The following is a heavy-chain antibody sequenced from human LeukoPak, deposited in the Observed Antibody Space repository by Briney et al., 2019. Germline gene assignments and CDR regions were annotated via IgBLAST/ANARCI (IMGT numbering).Heavy chain of an antibody. J-gene: IGHJ6*03. CDR2: INPNSGGT. CDR1: GYTFTGYY. Sequence: ASVKVSCKASGYTFTGYYVHWVRQAPGQGLEWMGWINPNSGGTYYAQKFQDRVTMTSDTSIGTAYMELTRLRSDDTAVYYCAGENQVPQYLDVWGKGTTVTVSS. D-gene: IGHD2-2*01. CDR3: AGENQVPQYLDV. V-gene: IGHV1-2*02.